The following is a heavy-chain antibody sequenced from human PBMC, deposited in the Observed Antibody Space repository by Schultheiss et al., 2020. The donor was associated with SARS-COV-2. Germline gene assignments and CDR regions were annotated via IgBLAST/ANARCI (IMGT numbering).Heavy chain of an antibody. D-gene: IGHD3-9*01. V-gene: IGHV3-7*03. J-gene: IGHJ6*02. CDR2: IKQDGSEK. Sequence: GESLKISCAASGFTFSGSAMHWVRQAPGKGLEWVANIKQDGSEKYYVDSVKGRFTISRDNAKNSLYLQMNSLRAEDTAVYYCARDQSSYDILTGYNYYYYYGMDVWGQGTTVTVSS. CDR3: ARDQSSYDILTGYNYYYYYGMDV. CDR1: GFTFSGSA.